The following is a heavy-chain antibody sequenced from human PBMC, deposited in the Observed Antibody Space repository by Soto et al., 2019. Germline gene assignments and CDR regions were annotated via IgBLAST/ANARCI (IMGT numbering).Heavy chain of an antibody. Sequence: PSETLSLTCTVSGDSISNGYYWAWIRQSPGKGLEWIGSVYQTVSTYYNPSLESRVTILVDIAKNHFSLRLNSVTAADTAVYFCAREKGHSNPFDFWGPGMLVTVSS. V-gene: IGHV4-38-2*02. J-gene: IGHJ4*02. D-gene: IGHD4-4*01. CDR2: VYQTVST. CDR3: AREKGHSNPFDF. CDR1: GDSISNGYY.